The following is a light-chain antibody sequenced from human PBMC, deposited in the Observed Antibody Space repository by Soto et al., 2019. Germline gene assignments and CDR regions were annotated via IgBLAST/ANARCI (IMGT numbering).Light chain of an antibody. CDR3: QQYNNWPRT. J-gene: IGKJ1*01. Sequence: EIVMTQAPATLSVSPGERATLSCSASQSVSSNLAWYQQKPCQAPRLLIYGASTRATGIPARFSGSGSGTEFTITISSLQSEDFAVYYCQQYNNWPRTFGQGTKVEIK. V-gene: IGKV3-15*01. CDR1: QSVSSN. CDR2: GAS.